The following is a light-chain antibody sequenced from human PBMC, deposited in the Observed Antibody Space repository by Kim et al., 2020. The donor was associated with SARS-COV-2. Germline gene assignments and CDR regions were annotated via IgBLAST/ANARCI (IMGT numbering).Light chain of an antibody. CDR3: QQYNNWPPWT. CDR1: QSVGSN. V-gene: IGKV3D-15*01. CDR2: GAS. J-gene: IGKJ1*01. Sequence: SPGERATLSCRASQSVGSNLAWYQQKPGQAPRLLIYGASTRATDIPARFSGSGSGTEFTLTISSLQSEDFAVYYCQQYNNWPPWTFGQGTKVDIK.